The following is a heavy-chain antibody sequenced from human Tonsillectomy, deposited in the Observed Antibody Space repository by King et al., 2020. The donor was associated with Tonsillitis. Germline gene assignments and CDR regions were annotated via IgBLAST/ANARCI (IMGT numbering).Heavy chain of an antibody. D-gene: IGHD6-19*01. CDR2: TRSKVYGGTT. CDR1: GFTVGDYA. V-gene: IGHV3-49*05. CDR3: TGGRAAVANYYYNGMDV. J-gene: IGHJ6*02. Sequence: VQLVESGGGLVKPGRSLRLSCTGSGFTVGDYAMSWFRQAPGKGLQWVGFTRSKVYGGTTEYAASVKGRFTISRDDSTSIAYLQLTSLKTEDTAVYYCTGGRAAVANYYYNGMDVWGQGTTVTVSS.